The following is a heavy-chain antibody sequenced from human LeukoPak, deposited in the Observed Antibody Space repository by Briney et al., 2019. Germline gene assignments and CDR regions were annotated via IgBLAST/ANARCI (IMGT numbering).Heavy chain of an antibody. CDR1: GGSISSSSFY. D-gene: IGHD3-9*01. J-gene: IGHJ4*02. CDR3: ARPYYDILTGYYMYYFDY. V-gene: IGHV4-39*07. CDR2: IYYSGST. Sequence: SETLSLTCTVSGGSISSSSFYWGWIRQPPGKGLEWIGSIYYSGSTYYSPSLKSRVTISVDTSKSQFSLKLSSVTAADTAVYYCARPYYDILTGYYMYYFDYWGQGTLVTVSS.